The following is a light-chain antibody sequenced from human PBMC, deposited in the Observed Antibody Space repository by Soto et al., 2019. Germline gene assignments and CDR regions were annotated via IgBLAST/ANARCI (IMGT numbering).Light chain of an antibody. V-gene: IGLV2-14*01. CDR1: RSDVGGYNY. Sequence: QSALTQPASVSGSPGQSITISCTGTRSDVGGYNYVSWYKQRPGKAPKLVIYDVSHRPSGVSNRFFGSKSGNTASLIISGLHAEDEADYYCFSYSTSRARIFGGGTKVTVL. J-gene: IGLJ2*01. CDR3: FSYSTSRARI. CDR2: DVS.